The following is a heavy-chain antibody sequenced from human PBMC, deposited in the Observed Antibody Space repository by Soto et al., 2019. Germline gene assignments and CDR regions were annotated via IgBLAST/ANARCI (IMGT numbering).Heavy chain of an antibody. CDR3: ARAFDFWSGYLYAFDI. J-gene: IGHJ3*02. D-gene: IGHD3-3*01. CDR1: GYTFSSYY. Sequence: QVQLVQSGAEVKKPGASVKVSCKASGYTFSSYYMHWVRQAPGQGLEWMGIINPSGGSTSHAQKFQGRVTMTRDTSTSTVYMELSSLRSEDTAVYYCARAFDFWSGYLYAFDIWGQGTMVTVSS. CDR2: INPSGGST. V-gene: IGHV1-46*01.